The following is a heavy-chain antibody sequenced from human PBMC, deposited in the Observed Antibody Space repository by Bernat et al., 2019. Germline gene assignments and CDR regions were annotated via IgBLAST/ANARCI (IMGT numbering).Heavy chain of an antibody. CDR2: ISSSSSYI. CDR1: GFTFSSYS. CDR3: ARAGYSGYDFPNSQGPPYYFDY. J-gene: IGHJ4*02. Sequence: EVQLVESGGGLVKPGGSLRLSCAASGFTFSSYSMNWVRQAPGKGLEWVSSISSSSSYIYYADSAKGRFTISRDNAKNSLYLQMNSLRAEDTAVYYCARAGYSGYDFPNSQGPPYYFDYWGQGTLVTVSS. V-gene: IGHV3-21*01. D-gene: IGHD5-12*01.